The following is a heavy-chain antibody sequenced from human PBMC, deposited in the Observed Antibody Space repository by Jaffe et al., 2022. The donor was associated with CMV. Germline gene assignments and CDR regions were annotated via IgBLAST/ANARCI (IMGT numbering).Heavy chain of an antibody. CDR2: IYPGDSDT. CDR1: GYSFTSYW. Sequence: EVQLVQSGAEVKKPGESLKISCKGSGYSFTSYWIGWVRQMPGKGLEWMGIIYPGDSDTRYSPSFQGQVTISADKSISTAYLQWSSLKASDTAMYYCARGAYCSSTSCLWGNYYYYGMDVWGQGTTVTVSS. D-gene: IGHD2-2*01. V-gene: IGHV5-51*01. J-gene: IGHJ6*02. CDR3: ARGAYCSSTSCLWGNYYYYGMDV.